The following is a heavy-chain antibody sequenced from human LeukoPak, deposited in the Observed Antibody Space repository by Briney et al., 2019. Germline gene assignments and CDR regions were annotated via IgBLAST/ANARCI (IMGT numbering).Heavy chain of an antibody. J-gene: IGHJ4*02. CDR3: ARGEQGAPFDY. Sequence: PGGSLRLSCAASGFTVSSNYMSWVRQAPGKGLEWVSVIYSGGSTYYADSVKGRFTISRDNSKNTLYLQMNSLGAEDTAVYYCARGEQGAPFDYWGQGTLVTVSS. D-gene: IGHD1/OR15-1a*01. CDR1: GFTVSSNY. CDR2: IYSGGST. V-gene: IGHV3-53*01.